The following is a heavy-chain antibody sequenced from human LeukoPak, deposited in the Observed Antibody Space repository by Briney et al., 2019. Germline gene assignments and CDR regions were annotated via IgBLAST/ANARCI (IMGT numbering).Heavy chain of an antibody. Sequence: SETLSLTCSVSGGPVYTSDYYWGWIRQSPGKGLEWIGDVFYTGKTNYNPSLRGRVTISLNTSKNQFSLKLASVTAADTAVYYCARIFDSWGQGTLVTVSS. CDR1: GGPVYTSDYY. J-gene: IGHJ4*02. CDR2: VFYTGKT. V-gene: IGHV4-39*07. CDR3: ARIFDS.